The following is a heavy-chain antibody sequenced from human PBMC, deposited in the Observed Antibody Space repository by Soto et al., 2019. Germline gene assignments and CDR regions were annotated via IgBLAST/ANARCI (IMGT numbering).Heavy chain of an antibody. Sequence: SETLSLTCTVAGGFISSYYWSWIRQPPGKGLEGIGYVYYSGSTNYNHSLKSRVTISVDTSKNQCSLKLSSLTPADTAVYYCARDIMGTNYYYYGMDVWGHGTTRTVS. D-gene: IGHD2-8*01. CDR1: GGFISSYY. CDR3: ARDIMGTNYYYYGMDV. V-gene: IGHV4-59*01. CDR2: VYYSGST. J-gene: IGHJ6*02.